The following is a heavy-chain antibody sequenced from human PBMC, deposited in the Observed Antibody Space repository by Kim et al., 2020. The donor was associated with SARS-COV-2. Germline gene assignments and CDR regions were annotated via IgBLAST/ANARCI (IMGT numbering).Heavy chain of an antibody. J-gene: IGHJ4*02. V-gene: IGHV3-23*01. CDR2: EPLSGDKT. D-gene: IGHD2-8*01. CDR1: GFPFSTYA. Sequence: GGSLRLSCAASGFPFSTYAMSWVRQAPGAGLEWVATEPLSGDKTFIADFVKGRFTISRDNSKNTLYLQMNSLRVEDTAVYYCARAVSGRNGVLEGWGRGTLVTVSS. CDR3: ARAVSGRNGVLEG.